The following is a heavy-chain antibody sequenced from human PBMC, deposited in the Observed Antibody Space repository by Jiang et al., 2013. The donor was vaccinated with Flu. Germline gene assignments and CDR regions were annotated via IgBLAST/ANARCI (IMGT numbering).Heavy chain of an antibody. CDR3: AREGRYGDYHDY. V-gene: IGHV1-3*04. CDR2: INTGNGDT. Sequence: SGAEVKKPGASVKVSCKASGYTFTSYAIHWVRRAPGQRLEWMGWINTGNGDTKYSQKFQGRVTITRDTSATTAYMELSSLRSEDTAVYYCAREGRYGDYHDYWGQGTLVIVSS. J-gene: IGHJ4*02. CDR1: GYTFTSYA. D-gene: IGHD4-17*01.